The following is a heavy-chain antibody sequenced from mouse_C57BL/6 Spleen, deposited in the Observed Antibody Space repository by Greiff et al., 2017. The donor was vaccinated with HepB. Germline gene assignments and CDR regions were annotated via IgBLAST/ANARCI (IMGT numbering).Heavy chain of an antibody. CDR2: IWRGGST. CDR1: GFSLTSYG. CDR3: AKGDYGSSYPFAY. Sequence: QVQLQQSGPGLVQPSQSLSITCTVSGFSLTSYGVHWVRQSPGKGLEWLGVIWRGGSTDYNAAFMSRLSITKDNSKSQVFFKMNSLQADDTAIYYCAKGDYGSSYPFAYWGQGTLVTVSA. V-gene: IGHV2-5*01. D-gene: IGHD1-1*01. J-gene: IGHJ3*01.